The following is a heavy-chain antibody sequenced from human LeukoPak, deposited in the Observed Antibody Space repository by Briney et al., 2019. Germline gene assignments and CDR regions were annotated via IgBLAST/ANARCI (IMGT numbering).Heavy chain of an antibody. CDR2: INPSGSRT. D-gene: IGHD6-19*01. CDR1: GFTYSSYV. Sequence: PGESLRLTCAASGFTYSSYVMSWVRQAPGKGLEWVSSINPSGSRTYYADSVKGRFTISRDNSKSTLYLQMNILTAEDTAIYYCARDLKTSGWYGDFDYWGQRTLVTVSS. J-gene: IGHJ4*02. CDR3: ARDLKTSGWYGDFDY. V-gene: IGHV3-23*01.